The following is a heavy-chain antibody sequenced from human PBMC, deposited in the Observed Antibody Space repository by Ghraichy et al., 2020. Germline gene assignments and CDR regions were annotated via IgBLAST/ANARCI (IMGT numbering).Heavy chain of an antibody. Sequence: GGSLRLSCAASGFTFSSYGMHWVRQAPGKGLEWVAVISYDGSNKYYADSVKGRFTISRHNSKNTLYLQMNSLRAEDTAVYYCAREGVREQLYGMDVWGQGTTVTVSS. V-gene: IGHV3-30*03. J-gene: IGHJ6*02. CDR2: ISYDGSNK. CDR1: GFTFSSYG. CDR3: AREGVREQLYGMDV. D-gene: IGHD3-3*01.